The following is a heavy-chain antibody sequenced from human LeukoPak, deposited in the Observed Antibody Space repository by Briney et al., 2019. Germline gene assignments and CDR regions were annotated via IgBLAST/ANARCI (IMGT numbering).Heavy chain of an antibody. D-gene: IGHD1-26*01. Sequence: GGSLRLSCAASGFTFSSYGMSWVRQAPGKGLEWVSGISGSGGNTYYTDSVKGRFTISRDNAKNSLFLQMNSLRAEDTALYYCVRDRKYRIVGTTQHYFDCWGQGTLVSVSS. V-gene: IGHV3-23*01. J-gene: IGHJ4*02. CDR2: ISGSGGNT. CDR3: VRDRKYRIVGTTQHYFDC. CDR1: GFTFSSYG.